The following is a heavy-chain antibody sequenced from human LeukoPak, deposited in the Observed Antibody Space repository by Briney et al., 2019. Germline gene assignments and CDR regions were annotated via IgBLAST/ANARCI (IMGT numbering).Heavy chain of an antibody. CDR1: GFTFSSYR. V-gene: IGHV3-7*01. J-gene: IGHJ5*02. Sequence: PGGSLRLSCAASGFTFSSYRMSWVRQAPGKGLEWVANIKQDGSEKYYVDSVKGRFTISRDNAKNSLYLQMNSLRAEDTAVYYCARVAAGISGWFDPWGQGTLVTVSS. CDR3: ARVAAGISGWFDP. CDR2: IKQDGSEK. D-gene: IGHD6-13*01.